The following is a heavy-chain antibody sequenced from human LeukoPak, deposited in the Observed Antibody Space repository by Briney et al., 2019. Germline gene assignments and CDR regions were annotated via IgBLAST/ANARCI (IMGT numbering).Heavy chain of an antibody. Sequence: ASVKVSCKASGYTFTGYYMHWVRQAPGQGLEWMGWINPNSGGTNYAQKFQGRVTTTRDTSISTAYMELSRLRSDDTAAYYCARGASGVYTVTTSWFDPWGQGTLVTVSS. CDR3: ARGASGVYTVTTSWFDP. CDR1: GYTFTGYY. D-gene: IGHD4-17*01. J-gene: IGHJ5*02. V-gene: IGHV1-2*02. CDR2: INPNSGGT.